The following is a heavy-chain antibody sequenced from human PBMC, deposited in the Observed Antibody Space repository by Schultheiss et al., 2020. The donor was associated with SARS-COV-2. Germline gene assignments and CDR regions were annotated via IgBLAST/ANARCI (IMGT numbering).Heavy chain of an antibody. D-gene: IGHD1-7*01. CDR2: IYHSGST. CDR3: ARLTGTTTDL. CDR1: GGSFSGHY. J-gene: IGHJ2*01. V-gene: IGHV4-38-2*01. Sequence: SETLSLTCAVYGGSFSGHYWGWIRQPPGKGLEWIGSIYHSGSTYYNPSLKSRVTISVDTSKNQFSLKLSSVTAADTAVYYCARLTGTTTDLWGRGTLVTVSS.